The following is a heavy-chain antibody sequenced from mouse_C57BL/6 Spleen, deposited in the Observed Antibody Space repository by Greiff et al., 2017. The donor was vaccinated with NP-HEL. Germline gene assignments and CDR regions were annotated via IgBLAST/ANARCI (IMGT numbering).Heavy chain of an antibody. V-gene: IGHV1-22*01. CDR3: ARPYYYGSSADY. Sequence: VQLQQSGPELVKPGASVKMSCKASGYTFTDYNMHWVKQSHGKSLEWIGYINPNNGGTSYNQKFKGKATLTVNKSSSTAYMELRSLTSEDSAVYCCARPYYYGSSADYWGQGTTLTVAS. CDR2: INPNNGGT. D-gene: IGHD1-1*01. J-gene: IGHJ2*01. CDR1: GYTFTDYN.